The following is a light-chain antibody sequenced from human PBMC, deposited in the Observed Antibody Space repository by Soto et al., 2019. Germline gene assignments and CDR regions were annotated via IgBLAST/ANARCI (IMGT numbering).Light chain of an antibody. V-gene: IGKV1-27*01. CDR1: QGISNY. CDR2: AAS. J-gene: IGKJ3*01. CDR3: QKYNSEGT. Sequence: DIQMTQSPSSLSASVGDRVTITCRASQGISNYLAWYQQKPGKVPKLLIYAASTLQSGVPSRFSGSGSGTDFTLTISSLKPEDVTTYYCQKYNSEGTFGPGTKVDIK.